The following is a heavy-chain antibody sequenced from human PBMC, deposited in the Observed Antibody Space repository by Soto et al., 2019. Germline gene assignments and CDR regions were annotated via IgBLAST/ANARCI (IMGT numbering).Heavy chain of an antibody. Sequence: QITLKESGPTLVKPTQTLTLTCTFSGFSLDTFGVAVGWIRQPPGKAPEWLALIFWDDEKRYSPSLMSRLTITKDTSTNRVVLTMTNMDPVDTATYYCAHRTDYDGSILRAFDFWGQGTLVTVSS. D-gene: IGHD4-17*01. J-gene: IGHJ4*02. CDR2: IFWDDEK. CDR1: GFSLDTFGVA. V-gene: IGHV2-5*02. CDR3: AHRTDYDGSILRAFDF.